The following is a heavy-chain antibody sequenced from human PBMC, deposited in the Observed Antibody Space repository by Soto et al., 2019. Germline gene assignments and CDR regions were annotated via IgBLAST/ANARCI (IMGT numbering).Heavy chain of an antibody. V-gene: IGHV1-69*13. CDR3: ARVPDIVATEGVFDI. CDR1: GGTFSSYA. D-gene: IGHD5-12*01. CDR2: IIPIFGTA. J-gene: IGHJ3*02. Sequence: ASVKVSCKASGGTFSSYAISWVRQAPGQGLEWMGGIIPIFGTANYAQKFQGRVTITADESTSTAYMELSSLRSEDTAVYYCARVPDIVATEGVFDIWGQGTMVTVSS.